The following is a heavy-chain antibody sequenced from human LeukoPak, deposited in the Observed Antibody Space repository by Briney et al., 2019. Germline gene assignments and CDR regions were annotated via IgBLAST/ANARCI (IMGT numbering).Heavy chain of an antibody. D-gene: IGHD6-13*01. CDR2: INPNSGGT. V-gene: IGHV1-2*02. CDR1: GYTFTGYY. CDR3: AKGDSSSVPQKGPDY. J-gene: IGHJ4*02. Sequence: GASVKVSCKASGYTFTGYYMHWVRQAPGQGLEWMGWINPNSGGTNYAQKFQGRVTMTRDTSISTAYMELSGLRSDDTAVYYCAKGDSSSVPQKGPDYWGQGTLVTVSS.